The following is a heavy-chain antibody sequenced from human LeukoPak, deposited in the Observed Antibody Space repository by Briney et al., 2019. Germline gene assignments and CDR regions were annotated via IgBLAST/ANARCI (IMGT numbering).Heavy chain of an antibody. CDR1: GGTFSSYA. V-gene: IGHV1-69*13. Sequence: ASVKVSCKASGGTFSSYAISWVRQAPGQGLEWMGGIIPIFGTANYAQKFQGRVTITADESTSTAYMELSSLRSEDTAVYYCARNNYNDYGGNYAFDYWGQGTLVTVSS. CDR2: IIPIFGTA. CDR3: ARNNYNDYGGNYAFDY. D-gene: IGHD4-23*01. J-gene: IGHJ4*02.